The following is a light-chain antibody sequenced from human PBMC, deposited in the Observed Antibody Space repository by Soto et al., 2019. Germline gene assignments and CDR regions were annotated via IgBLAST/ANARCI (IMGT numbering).Light chain of an antibody. V-gene: IGKV3-11*01. CDR2: DAS. CDR3: QQRSDWPRT. J-gene: IGKJ2*01. Sequence: EIVLTQSPATLSLSPGDRATLSCRARHSVSSSLAWYQQKPGQAPRLLIYDASNRATDIPARFSGSGSGTDFTLTISSLEPEDFATYYCQQRSDWPRTFGQGTKLDIK. CDR1: HSVSSS.